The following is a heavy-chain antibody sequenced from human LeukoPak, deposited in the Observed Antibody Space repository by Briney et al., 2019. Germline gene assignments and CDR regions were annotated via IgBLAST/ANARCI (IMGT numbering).Heavy chain of an antibody. CDR2: ISSRSTYI. CDR1: GFTFNAYA. Sequence: PGGSLRLSCVASGFTFNAYAMNWVRQAPGKGLQWVSSISSRSTYINYGDSVKGRFTISRDNARNALYLQMDNLKAEDTAVYYCARDRSSGLHCYDNWGHGSLVTVSS. CDR3: ARDRSSGLHCYDN. V-gene: IGHV3-21*01. D-gene: IGHD6-19*01. J-gene: IGHJ4*01.